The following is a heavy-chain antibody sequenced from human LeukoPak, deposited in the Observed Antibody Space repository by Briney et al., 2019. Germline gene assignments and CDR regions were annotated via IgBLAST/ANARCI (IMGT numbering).Heavy chain of an antibody. D-gene: IGHD6-19*01. CDR1: GGSISSYY. Sequence: SETLSLTCTVSGGSISSYYWSWIRQPPGKGLEWIGYIYYSGSTNYNPSLKSRVTISVDTPKNQFSLKLSSVTAADTAVYYCARQVAGRGAWFDPWGQGTLVTVSS. V-gene: IGHV4-59*08. CDR3: ARQVAGRGAWFDP. J-gene: IGHJ5*02. CDR2: IYYSGST.